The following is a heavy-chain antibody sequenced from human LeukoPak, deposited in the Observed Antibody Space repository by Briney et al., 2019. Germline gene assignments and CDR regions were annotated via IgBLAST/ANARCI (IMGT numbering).Heavy chain of an antibody. Sequence: SGPTLVNPTQTLTLTCTFSGFSLSTSAVRVSWIRQPSGKALEWLARIDWDDDKFYSTSLKSRLTISKDTSKNQVVLTMTNMDPVHTANYYCARISRPGAFDIWGQGTMVTVSS. CDR1: GFSLSTSAVR. CDR3: ARISRPGAFDI. V-gene: IGHV2-70*04. J-gene: IGHJ3*02. CDR2: IDWDDDK.